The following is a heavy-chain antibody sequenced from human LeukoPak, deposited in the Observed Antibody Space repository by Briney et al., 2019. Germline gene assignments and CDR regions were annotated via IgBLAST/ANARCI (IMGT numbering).Heavy chain of an antibody. CDR3: ARVGSSLTYYFDY. Sequence: GGSLRLSCAASGFTFSSYTMNWVRQAPGKGLEWVSSITTTSSNIHYADPVKGRFTISRDNAKNSLYLQMNSLRPEDTAVYYCARVGSSLTYYFDYWGQGTLVTVSS. V-gene: IGHV3-21*01. D-gene: IGHD6-13*01. CDR1: GFTFSSYT. J-gene: IGHJ4*02. CDR2: ITTTSSNI.